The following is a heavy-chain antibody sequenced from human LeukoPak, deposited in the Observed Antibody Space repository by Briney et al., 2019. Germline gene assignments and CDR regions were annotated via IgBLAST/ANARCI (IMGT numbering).Heavy chain of an antibody. CDR1: GGTFSKYA. CDR3: ARQDAKCSSTSCYAGGWFDP. Sequence: SVKVSCKASGGTFSKYASGWVRQAPGQGLEWMGGIIPIFSTTNYAQKFQARVTITADESTSTAYMELSSLRSDDTAMYYCARQDAKCSSTSCYAGGWFDPWGQGTPVTVSS. CDR2: IIPIFSTT. D-gene: IGHD2-2*01. V-gene: IGHV1-69*01. J-gene: IGHJ5*02.